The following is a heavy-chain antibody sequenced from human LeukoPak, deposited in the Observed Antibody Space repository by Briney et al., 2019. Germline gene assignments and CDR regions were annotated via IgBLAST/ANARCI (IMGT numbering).Heavy chain of an antibody. CDR3: ARDRDGYNYVDY. CDR2: IWYDGSNK. J-gene: IGHJ4*02. Sequence: PGGSLRLSCAASGFTFSSYGMYWVRQASGKGLEWVAVIWYDGSNKYYADSVKGRFTISRDNSKNTLYLQMNSLRAEDTALYYCARDRDGYNYVDYWGQGTLVTVSS. CDR1: GFTFSSYG. D-gene: IGHD5-24*01. V-gene: IGHV3-33*01.